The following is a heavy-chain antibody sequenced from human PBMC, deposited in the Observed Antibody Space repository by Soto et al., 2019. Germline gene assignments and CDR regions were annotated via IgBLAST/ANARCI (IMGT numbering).Heavy chain of an antibody. Sequence: PSETLSLTCTVSCGPISPYYWSWIRQPAGKGLEWIGRIYYTGSTNYNPPLKSRVSMSLDTARNQISLKVKSVTAADTAVYYCAREGGYFDSSGSGVYHYYGVDVWGRGTTVTVSS. CDR3: AREGGYFDSSGSGVYHYYGVDV. D-gene: IGHD3-22*01. J-gene: IGHJ6*02. CDR2: IYYTGST. V-gene: IGHV4-4*07. CDR1: CGPISPYY.